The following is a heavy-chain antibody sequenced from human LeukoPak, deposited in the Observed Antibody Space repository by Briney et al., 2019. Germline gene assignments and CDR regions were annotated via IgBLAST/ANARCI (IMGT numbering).Heavy chain of an antibody. CDR1: GFTFSSYS. CDR2: ISSSSSYI. Sequence: SGGSLRLSCAASGFTFSSYSMNWVRQAPGKGLEWVSSISSSSSYIYYADSVKGRFTISRDNAKNSLYLQMNSLRAEDTAVYYCAREMLAAVAAQSWGQGTLVTVSS. CDR3: AREMLAAVAAQS. J-gene: IGHJ5*02. V-gene: IGHV3-21*01. D-gene: IGHD6-19*01.